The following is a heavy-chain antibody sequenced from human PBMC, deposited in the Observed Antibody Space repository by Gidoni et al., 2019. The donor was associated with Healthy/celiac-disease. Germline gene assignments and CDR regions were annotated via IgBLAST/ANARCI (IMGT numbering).Heavy chain of an antibody. D-gene: IGHD1-26*01. V-gene: IGHV3-48*02. CDR3: ARGPYSGSYVYYYGMDV. CDR1: GFTFSSYS. Sequence: EVQLVESGGGLVQPGGSLRLSCAASGFTFSSYSMNWVRQAPGKGLEWVSYISSSSSTIYYADSVKGRFTISRDNAKNSLYLQMNSLRDEDTAVYYCARGPYSGSYVYYYGMDVWGQGTTVTVSS. CDR2: ISSSSSTI. J-gene: IGHJ6*02.